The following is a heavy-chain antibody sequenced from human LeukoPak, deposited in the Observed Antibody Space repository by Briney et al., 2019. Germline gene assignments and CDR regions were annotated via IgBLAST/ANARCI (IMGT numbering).Heavy chain of an antibody. D-gene: IGHD6-25*01. CDR2: INSDGSST. J-gene: IGHJ4*02. V-gene: IGHV3-74*01. Sequence: GGSLRLSCAASGFTFRSYWMHWVRQAPGKGLVWVSRINSDGSSTSYADSVKGRFTISRDNAKNTLYLQMNSLRAEDTAVYYCAREASYSSAPFDYWGQGTLVTVSS. CDR3: AREASYSSAPFDY. CDR1: GFTFRSYW.